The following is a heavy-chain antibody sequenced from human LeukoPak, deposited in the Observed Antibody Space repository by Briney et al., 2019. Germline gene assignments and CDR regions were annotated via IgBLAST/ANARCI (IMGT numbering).Heavy chain of an antibody. J-gene: IGHJ6*03. CDR1: GFTFSSYA. CDR3: ARAEALRAPFYGDYYYYMDV. Sequence: PGRSLRLSCAASGFTFSSYAMHWVRQAPGKGLEWVTVISYDGSNKYYADSVKGRFTISRDNSKNTLYLQMNSLRAEDTAVYYCARAEALRAPFYGDYYYYMDVWGKGTTVTVSS. D-gene: IGHD4-17*01. V-gene: IGHV3-30-3*01. CDR2: ISYDGSNK.